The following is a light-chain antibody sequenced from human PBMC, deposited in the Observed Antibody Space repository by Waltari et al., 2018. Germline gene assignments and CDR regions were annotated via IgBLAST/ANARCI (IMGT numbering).Light chain of an antibody. CDR2: DVS. J-gene: IGLJ2*01. CDR3: SVKRGSNTVV. Sequence: QSALTQPASVSGSPGPSITISCTAASSDFYNYVCWYQHHPGKAPKLMIYDVSNRPSGVSNRFSGSNSGSTASLTISGLQAEDEADYYCSVKRGSNTVVFGGGTKLTVL. V-gene: IGLV2-14*03. CDR1: SSDFYNY.